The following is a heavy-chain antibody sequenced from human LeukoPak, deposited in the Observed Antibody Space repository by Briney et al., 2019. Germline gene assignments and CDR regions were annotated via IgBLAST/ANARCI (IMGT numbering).Heavy chain of an antibody. D-gene: IGHD3-22*01. CDR2: IYRGNGTT. Sequence: ASVKVSCKAAGYTVTSYAMHWGRRAAGQRLEWLGWIYRGNGTTKYSPKFQGRVSITQDTSPRTVYIALSSLGSQDTAVYYRARGLVIPAFDYCGQGTLVTVSS. CDR1: GYTVTSYA. CDR3: ARGLVIPAFDY. J-gene: IGHJ4*02. V-gene: IGHV1-3*01.